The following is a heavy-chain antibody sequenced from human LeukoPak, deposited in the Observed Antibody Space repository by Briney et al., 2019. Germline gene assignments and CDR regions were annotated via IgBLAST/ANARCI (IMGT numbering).Heavy chain of an antibody. Sequence: ASVTVSCKASGYTFTSYGISWVRQAPGQGLEWMGWISACNGNTNYAQKLQGRVTMTTDTSTSTAYMELRSLRSDDTAVYYCARDHNPDYYDSSGSNWFDPWGQGTLVTVSS. CDR3: ARDHNPDYYDSSGSNWFDP. D-gene: IGHD3-22*01. CDR2: ISACNGNT. J-gene: IGHJ5*02. V-gene: IGHV1-18*01. CDR1: GYTFTSYG.